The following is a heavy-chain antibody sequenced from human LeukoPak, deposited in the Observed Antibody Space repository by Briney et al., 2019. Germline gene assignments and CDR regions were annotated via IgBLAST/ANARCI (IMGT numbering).Heavy chain of an antibody. V-gene: IGHV1-2*06. D-gene: IGHD6-19*01. Sequence: GASVKVSCKASGYTFTGYYMHWVRQAPGQGLEWMGRINPNSGGTNYAQKFQGRVTMTRDTSISTAYMELSRLRSDDTAVYYCARLWAVAGTQDYWGQGTLVTVSS. CDR2: INPNSGGT. CDR1: GYTFTGYY. CDR3: ARLWAVAGTQDY. J-gene: IGHJ4*02.